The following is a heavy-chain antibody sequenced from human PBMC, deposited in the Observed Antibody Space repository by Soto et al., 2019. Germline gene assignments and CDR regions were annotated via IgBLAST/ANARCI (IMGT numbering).Heavy chain of an antibody. Sequence: EVQLVESGGGLVQPGGSLRLSCAASGFTFGDYWMTWVRQAAGEGLEWVANIQEDGGAKYYVDSVKGRFTISRDNAKKSLYLQMDSLIVEDTAVYYCVRAGSSSTYFDYWGQGALVTVSS. CDR3: VRAGSSSTYFDY. D-gene: IGHD6-6*01. CDR2: IQEDGGAK. J-gene: IGHJ4*02. CDR1: GFTFGDYW. V-gene: IGHV3-7*05.